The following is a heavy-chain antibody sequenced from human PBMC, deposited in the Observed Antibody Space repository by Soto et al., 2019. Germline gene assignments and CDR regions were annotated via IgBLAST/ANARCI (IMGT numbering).Heavy chain of an antibody. Sequence: GAAVKVSCKASGYTFTSYGISWLRQSPGQGLEWMGWISAYNGNTNYAQKLQGRVTMTTDTSTSTAYMELRSLRSDDTAVYYCARDIVVVVAATYGGIGYYYYGMDVWGQGTTVTVSS. J-gene: IGHJ6*02. D-gene: IGHD2-15*01. CDR1: GYTFTSYG. CDR3: ARDIVVVVAATYGGIGYYYYGMDV. V-gene: IGHV1-18*04. CDR2: ISAYNGNT.